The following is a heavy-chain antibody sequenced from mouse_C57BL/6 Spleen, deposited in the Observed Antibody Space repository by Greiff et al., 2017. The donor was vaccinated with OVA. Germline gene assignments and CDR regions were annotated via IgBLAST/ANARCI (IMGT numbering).Heavy chain of an antibody. CDR1: GYTFTSYW. V-gene: IGHV1-69*01. J-gene: IGHJ1*03. CDR2: IDPSDSYT. Sequence: QVQLQQSGAELVRPGASVTLSCKASGYTFTSYWMHWVKQRPGQGLEWIGEIDPSDSYTNYNQKFKGKSTLTVDKSSSTAYMQLSSLTSEDSAVYYCARRPYGYYWYFDVWGTGTTVTVSS. D-gene: IGHD2-2*01. CDR3: ARRPYGYYWYFDV.